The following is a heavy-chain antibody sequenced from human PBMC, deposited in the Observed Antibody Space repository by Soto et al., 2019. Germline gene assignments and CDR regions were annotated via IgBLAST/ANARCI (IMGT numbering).Heavy chain of an antibody. V-gene: IGHV1-69*01. Sequence: QVQLVQSGAEVQKPGSSVKVSCKASGGTFSSYAISWVRQAPGQGLEWMGGIIPIFGTANYAQKFQGRVTITADESTSTAYMELSSLRSEDTAVYYCARGHDSSGYYYFSYNWFDPWGQGTLVTVSS. CDR2: IIPIFGTA. D-gene: IGHD3-22*01. J-gene: IGHJ5*02. CDR1: GGTFSSYA. CDR3: ARGHDSSGYYYFSYNWFDP.